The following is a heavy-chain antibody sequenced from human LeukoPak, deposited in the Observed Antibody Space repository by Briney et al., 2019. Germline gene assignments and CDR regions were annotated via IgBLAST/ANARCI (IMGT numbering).Heavy chain of an antibody. CDR2: INPTGGST. Sequence: ASVKVSCKASGYTFTSYYMHWVRQAPGQGLEWMGLINPTGGSTGYAQKFQGRVTMTRDMSTGTDYMELSGLRSDDTALYYCVRDKRGSGSTFDVWGQGTVVTVSS. D-gene: IGHD3-10*01. J-gene: IGHJ3*01. CDR1: GYTFTSYY. V-gene: IGHV1-46*01. CDR3: VRDKRGSGSTFDV.